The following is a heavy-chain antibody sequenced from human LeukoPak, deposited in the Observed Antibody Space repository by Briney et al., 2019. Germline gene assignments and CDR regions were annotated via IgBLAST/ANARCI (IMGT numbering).Heavy chain of an antibody. CDR3: ARGLSAIVY. Sequence: KASETLSLTCAVYGGSFSGYYWSWIRQPPGKGLEWIGEINHSGSTNYDPSLKSRVIISVDTSKNQFSLELSSVTAADTAVYYCARGLSAIVYWGQGTLVTVSS. CDR1: GGSFSGYY. D-gene: IGHD2-15*01. V-gene: IGHV4-34*01. J-gene: IGHJ4*02. CDR2: INHSGST.